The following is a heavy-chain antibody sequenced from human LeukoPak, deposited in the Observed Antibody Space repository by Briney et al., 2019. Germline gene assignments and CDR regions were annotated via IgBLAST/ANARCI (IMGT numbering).Heavy chain of an antibody. CDR1: GFTFSSYA. J-gene: IGHJ5*02. CDR3: ARPQS. Sequence: GGSLRLSCAASGFTFSSYAMHWVRQAPGKGLEWVAVISYDGSNKYYADSVKGRFTISRDNSKNTLYLPMNRLRAADTAVYYCARPQSWGQGNLVTVSS. CDR2: ISYDGSNK. V-gene: IGHV3-30-3*01.